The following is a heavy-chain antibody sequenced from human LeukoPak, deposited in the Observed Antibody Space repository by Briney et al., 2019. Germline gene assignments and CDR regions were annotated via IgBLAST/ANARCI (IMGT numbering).Heavy chain of an antibody. J-gene: IGHJ4*02. D-gene: IGHD3-10*01. CDR3: AGCGDGLPCDFDY. Sequence: GGSLRLSCAASKFTFSDYYMSWIRQAPGKGLEWVSYISSTSSTKYYADSVKGRFTISRDNAKKSLYLEMNSLRAEDTAVYYCAGCGDGLPCDFDYWGQGTLVTVSS. CDR2: ISSTSSTK. V-gene: IGHV3-11*04. CDR1: KFTFSDYY.